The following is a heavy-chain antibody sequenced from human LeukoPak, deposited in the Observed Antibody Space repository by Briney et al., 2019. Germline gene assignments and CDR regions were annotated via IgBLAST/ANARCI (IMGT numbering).Heavy chain of an antibody. V-gene: IGHV4-34*01. Sequence: SETLSLTCAVYGGSFSGYYWSWIRQPPGKGLEWIGEINHSGSTNYNPSLKSRVTISVDTPKNQFSLKLSSVTAADTAVYYCARSQQWLVDYWGQGTLVTVSS. J-gene: IGHJ4*02. D-gene: IGHD6-19*01. CDR1: GGSFSGYY. CDR2: INHSGST. CDR3: ARSQQWLVDY.